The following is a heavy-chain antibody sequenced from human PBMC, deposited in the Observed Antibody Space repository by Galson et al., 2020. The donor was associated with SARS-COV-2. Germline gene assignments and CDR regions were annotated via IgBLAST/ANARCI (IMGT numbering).Heavy chain of an antibody. CDR3: AGDVHLDYFDS. V-gene: IGHV1-46*01. Sequence: AAVKVSCKTSGYTFTDHFMHWVRQAPGQGREWMGIISPSGSNTSYAQKFQGRVTMTTNTSTGTVFMELRSLRSDDSAKYYCAGDVHLDYFDSWGQGTLVTVSS. D-gene: IGHD1-1*01. J-gene: IGHJ4*02. CDR1: GYTFTDHF. CDR2: ISPSGSNT.